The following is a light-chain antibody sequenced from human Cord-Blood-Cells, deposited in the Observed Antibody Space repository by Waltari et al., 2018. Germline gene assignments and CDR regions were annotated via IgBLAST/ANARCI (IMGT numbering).Light chain of an antibody. CDR1: SSTVRSYNL. J-gene: IGLJ1*01. V-gene: IGLV2-23*01. CDR2: EGS. CDR3: CSYAGSSTYV. Sequence: QSALTQPASVSGSPGQSIPLSCTGTSSTVRSYNLVSWYQQHPGKAPKLMIYEGSKRPSGVSNRFSGSKSGNTASLTISGLQAEDEADYYCCSYAGSSTYVFGTGTKVTVL.